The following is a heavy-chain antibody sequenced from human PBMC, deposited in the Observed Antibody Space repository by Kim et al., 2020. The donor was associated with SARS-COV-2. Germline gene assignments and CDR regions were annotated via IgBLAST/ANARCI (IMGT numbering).Heavy chain of an antibody. CDR3: AKDGGSYQGSIDY. D-gene: IGHD1-26*01. CDR1: GFTFSSYA. Sequence: GGSLRLSCAASGFTFSSYAMHWVRQAPGKGLEWVAVISSDGRNKFYGDSVKGRFTISRDNSKNTLYLQMNSLRAEDTDVYYCAKDGGSYQGSIDYWGRGTLVTVSS. J-gene: IGHJ4*02. V-gene: IGHV3-30*18. CDR2: ISSDGRNK.